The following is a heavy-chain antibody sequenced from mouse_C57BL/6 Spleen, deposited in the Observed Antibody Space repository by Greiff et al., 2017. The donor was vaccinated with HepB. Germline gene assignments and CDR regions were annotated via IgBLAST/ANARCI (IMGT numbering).Heavy chain of an antibody. J-gene: IGHJ3*01. CDR2: ISDGGSYT. CDR3: ARGVGRGFAY. D-gene: IGHD4-1*01. Sequence: EVQRVESGGGLVKPGGSLKLSCAASGFTFSSYAMSWVRQTPEKRLEWVATISDGGSYTYYPDNVKGRFTISRDNAKNNLYLQMSHLKSEDTAMYYCARGVGRGFAYWGQGTLVTVSA. V-gene: IGHV5-4*01. CDR1: GFTFSSYA.